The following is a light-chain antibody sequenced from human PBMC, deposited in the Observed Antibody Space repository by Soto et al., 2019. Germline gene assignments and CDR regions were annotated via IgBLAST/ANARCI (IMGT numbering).Light chain of an antibody. CDR1: QSVSSY. V-gene: IGKV3-11*01. J-gene: IGKJ4*01. Sequence: EIVLTQSPATLSLSPVERATLSCMASQSVSSYLAWYQQKPGQAPRLLIYDASNRATGIPDRFSGSGSGTEFTLTVDRLEPEDFAVYYCQQRSNWPLTFGGGTKVDIK. CDR2: DAS. CDR3: QQRSNWPLT.